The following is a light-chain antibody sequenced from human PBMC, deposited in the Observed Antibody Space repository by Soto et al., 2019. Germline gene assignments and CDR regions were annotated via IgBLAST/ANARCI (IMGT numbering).Light chain of an antibody. V-gene: IGKV3-20*01. Sequence: EIVLTQSPGTLSLSPGERATLSCSASQSVSSSFLAWYQQKPGQAPRLLIYDASSRATGIPDRFSGSGSGTDFTPTISRREAEDFALYYCQQYGSSFNFTCGAGPKVDIK. CDR3: QQYGSSFNFT. CDR1: QSVSSSF. J-gene: IGKJ3*01. CDR2: DAS.